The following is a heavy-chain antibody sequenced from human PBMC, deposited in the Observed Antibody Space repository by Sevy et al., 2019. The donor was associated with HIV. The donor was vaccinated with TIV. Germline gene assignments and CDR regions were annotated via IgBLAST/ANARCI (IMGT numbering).Heavy chain of an antibody. D-gene: IGHD6-6*01. CDR3: ARARMEYSSSLEYFQH. CDR1: GFTFSTYS. Sequence: LGGSLRLSCAASGFTFSTYSMNWVRQAPGKGLEWVSFISSSSSYIYYADSVKGRFTISRDNAKNSLYLQMNSLTAEDTAVYYCARARMEYSSSLEYFQHWGQGTLVTVSS. V-gene: IGHV3-21*01. CDR2: ISSSSSYI. J-gene: IGHJ1*01.